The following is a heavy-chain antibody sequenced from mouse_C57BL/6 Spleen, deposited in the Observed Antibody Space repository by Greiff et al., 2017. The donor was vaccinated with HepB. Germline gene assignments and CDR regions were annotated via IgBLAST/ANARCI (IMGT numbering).Heavy chain of an antibody. J-gene: IGHJ2*01. D-gene: IGHD1-1*01. CDR2: IWTGGGT. V-gene: IGHV2-9-1*01. CDR1: GFSFTSYA. Sequence: VKLVESGPGLVAPSQSLSITCTVSGFSFTSYAISWVRQPPGKGLEWLGVIWTGGGTNYNSALKSRLSISKDNSKSQVFLKMNSLQTDDTARYYCARYYYGSSYLYYFDYWGQGTTLTVSS. CDR3: ARYYYGSSYLYYFDY.